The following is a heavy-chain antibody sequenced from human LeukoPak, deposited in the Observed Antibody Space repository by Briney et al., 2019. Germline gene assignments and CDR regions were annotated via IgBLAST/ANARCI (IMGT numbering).Heavy chain of an antibody. CDR2: IYLGDSDT. CDR3: VRQSSRWEPLGD. D-gene: IGHD1-26*01. CDR1: GYSFTSNW. V-gene: IGHV5-51*01. Sequence: GESLKISCKGSGYSFTSNWIGWVRQMPGKGLEWKGIIYLGDSDTRYSPSFQGQVTISVDRSINTAYLQWSSLKASDTGMYYCVRQSSRWEPLGDWGQGTLVTVSS. J-gene: IGHJ4*02.